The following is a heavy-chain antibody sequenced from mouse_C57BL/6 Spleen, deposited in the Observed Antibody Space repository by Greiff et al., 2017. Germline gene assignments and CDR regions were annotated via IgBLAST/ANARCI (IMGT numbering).Heavy chain of an antibody. Sequence: EVKVVESGGDLVKPGGSLKLSCAASGFTFSSYGMSWVRQTPDKRLEWVATISSGGSYTYYPDSVKGRFTISRDNAKNTLYLQMSSLKSEDTAMYYCARTTTGFFDYWGQGTTLTVSS. CDR2: ISSGGSYT. V-gene: IGHV5-6*01. CDR1: GFTFSSYG. D-gene: IGHD2-13*01. J-gene: IGHJ2*01. CDR3: ARTTTGFFDY.